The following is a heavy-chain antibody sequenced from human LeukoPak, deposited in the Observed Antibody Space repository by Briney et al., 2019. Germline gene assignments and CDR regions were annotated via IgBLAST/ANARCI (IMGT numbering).Heavy chain of an antibody. D-gene: IGHD2-8*01. CDR2: INSDGSST. V-gene: IGHV3-74*01. Sequence: GGSLRLSCAASGFTFSSYSMNWVRQAPGKGLVWVSRINSDGSSTSYADSVKGRFTISRDNAKNTLYLQMNSLRAEDTAVYYCARVFYYYYMDVWGKGTTVTISS. CDR1: GFTFSSYS. J-gene: IGHJ6*03. CDR3: ARVFYYYYMDV.